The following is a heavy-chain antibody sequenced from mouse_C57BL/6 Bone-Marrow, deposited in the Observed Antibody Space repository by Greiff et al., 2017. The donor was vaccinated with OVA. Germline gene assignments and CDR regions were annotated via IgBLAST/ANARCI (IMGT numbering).Heavy chain of an antibody. CDR3: TSSGNFDY. D-gene: IGHD1-3*01. J-gene: IGHJ2*01. CDR1: GFNIKDDY. V-gene: IGHV14-4*01. CDR2: IDPENGDT. Sequence: VQLQQSGAELVRPGASVKLSCTASGFNIKDDYMHWVKQRPEQGLEWIGWIDPENGDTEYAAKFQGKATITADTASNTPYLQLSSLTSEDTAVYYCTSSGNFDYWGQGTTLTVSS.